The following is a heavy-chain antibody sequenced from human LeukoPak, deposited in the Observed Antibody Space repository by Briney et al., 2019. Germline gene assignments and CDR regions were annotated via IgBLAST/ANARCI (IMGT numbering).Heavy chain of an antibody. D-gene: IGHD2-15*01. CDR2: ISGSGGST. CDR1: GLTLRGYG. J-gene: IGHJ4*02. CDR3: ARGGGPYCSGGSCYPDY. Sequence: GRSLRPSCAASGLTLRGYGMSWVRQAPGKGREWGSAISGSGGSTYYADSVKGRFTISRDKSNNTLYLQMNSLTAEDTAVYYCARGGGPYCSGGSCYPDYWGQGTLVTVSS. V-gene: IGHV3-23*01.